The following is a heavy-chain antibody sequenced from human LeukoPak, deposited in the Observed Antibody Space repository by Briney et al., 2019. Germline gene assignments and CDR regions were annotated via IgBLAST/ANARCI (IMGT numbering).Heavy chain of an antibody. J-gene: IGHJ4*02. CDR1: GFTFSSYG. Sequence: PGGTLRLSCAASGFTFSSYGMSWVRQAPGKGLEWVSGISGSGGSTYYADSVKGRFTISRDNSKNTLYLQMNSLRAEDTAVYYCVKSTGVGGSYFDYWGQGTLVTVSS. CDR2: ISGSGGST. D-gene: IGHD1-26*01. CDR3: VKSTGVGGSYFDY. V-gene: IGHV3-23*01.